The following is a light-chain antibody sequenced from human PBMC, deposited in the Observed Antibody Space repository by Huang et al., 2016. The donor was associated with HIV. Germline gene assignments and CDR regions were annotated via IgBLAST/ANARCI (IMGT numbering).Light chain of an antibody. CDR1: ESVSTY. Sequence: EIILTQSPATLSLSPGERATLSCRASESVSTYLAWYQQKPGQAPRLLISDASNRATGSPARFSGSGSGTDFTLTISSLEPEDFAVYYCQQRSNWRTFGQGTKVEIK. V-gene: IGKV3-11*01. CDR2: DAS. CDR3: QQRSNWRT. J-gene: IGKJ1*01.